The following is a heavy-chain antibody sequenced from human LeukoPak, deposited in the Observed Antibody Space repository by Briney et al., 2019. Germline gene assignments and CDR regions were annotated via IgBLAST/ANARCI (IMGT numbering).Heavy chain of an antibody. J-gene: IGHJ5*02. V-gene: IGHV4-34*01. CDR3: ARKAARRAWFDP. D-gene: IGHD6-25*01. Sequence: PSETLPLTCAVYGGSFSGYYWSWIRQPPGKGLEWIGEINHSGSTNYNPSLKSRVTISVDTSKNQFSLRLSSVAAADTAVYYCARKAARRAWFDPWGQGTLVTVSS. CDR2: INHSGST. CDR1: GGSFSGYY.